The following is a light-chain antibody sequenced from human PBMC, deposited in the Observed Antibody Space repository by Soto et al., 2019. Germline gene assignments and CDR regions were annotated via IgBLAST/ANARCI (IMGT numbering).Light chain of an antibody. Sequence: EIVMTQSPTTLSVSPGERGTLCCRSSQSISSNLAWHQQKPGHAPRLLIYSASTRATGVPARFSGSGSGTEFTLTISSLQSEDFAVYYCQQYNTWPPYTFGQGTKVDI. V-gene: IGKV3-15*01. J-gene: IGKJ2*01. CDR2: SAS. CDR3: QQYNTWPPYT. CDR1: QSISSN.